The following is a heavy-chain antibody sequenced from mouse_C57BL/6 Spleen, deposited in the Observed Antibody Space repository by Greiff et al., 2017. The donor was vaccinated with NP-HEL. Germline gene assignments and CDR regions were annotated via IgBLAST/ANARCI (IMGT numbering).Heavy chain of an antibody. V-gene: IGHV4-1*01. CDR1: GIDFSRYW. CDR3: ARGDGNYGYFDY. J-gene: IGHJ2*01. CDR2: INPDSSTI. Sequence: EVKLLQSGGGLVQPGGSLKLSCAASGIDFSRYWMSWVRRAPGKGLEWIGEINPDSSTINYAPSLKDKFIISRDNAKNTLYLQMSKVRSEDTALYYCARGDGNYGYFDYWGQGTTLTVSS. D-gene: IGHD2-1*01.